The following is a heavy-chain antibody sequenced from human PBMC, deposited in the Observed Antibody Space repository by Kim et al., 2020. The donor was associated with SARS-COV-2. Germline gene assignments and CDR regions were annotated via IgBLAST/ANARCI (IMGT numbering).Heavy chain of an antibody. CDR1: GGSISSGGYY. J-gene: IGHJ4*02. CDR2: IYYSGST. CDR3: ARGSGLAVAGIPPPWV. D-gene: IGHD6-19*01. Sequence: SETLSLTCTVSGGSISSGGYYWSWIRQHPGKGLEWIGYIYYSGSTYYNPSLKSRVTISVDTSKNQFYLKLSSVTAADTDVYYCARGSGLAVAGIPPPWVWGRGSLVTASS. V-gene: IGHV4-31*03.